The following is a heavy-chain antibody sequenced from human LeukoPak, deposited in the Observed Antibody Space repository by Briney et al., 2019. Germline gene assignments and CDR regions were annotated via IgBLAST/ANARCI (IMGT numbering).Heavy chain of an antibody. J-gene: IGHJ4*02. D-gene: IGHD3-22*01. CDR3: ARAEDSYYYDSSGYSISY. CDR1: GGSFSGYY. CDR2: INHSGST. V-gene: IGHV4-34*01. Sequence: SETLSLTCAVYGGSFSGYYWSWIRQPPGKGLEWIGEINHSGSTNYNPSLKSRVTISVDTSKNQFSLKLSSVTAADTAVYYCARAEDSYYYDSSGYSISYWGQGTLVTVSS.